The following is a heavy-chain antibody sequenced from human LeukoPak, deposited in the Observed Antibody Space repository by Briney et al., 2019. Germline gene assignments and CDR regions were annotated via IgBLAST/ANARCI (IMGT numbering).Heavy chain of an antibody. CDR2: TYFRSKWYN. CDR3: ARGGYYGSGSYFD. Sequence: SQTLSLTCAISGDSVSSNRAAWNWFRQSPSRGLEWLGRTYFRSKWYNEYAVSVNSRITVNPDTSKNQFSLQLGSVTPEDTAVYYCARGGYYGSGSYFDWGQGTLVTVSS. V-gene: IGHV6-1*01. CDR1: GDSVSSNRAA. D-gene: IGHD3-10*01. J-gene: IGHJ4*02.